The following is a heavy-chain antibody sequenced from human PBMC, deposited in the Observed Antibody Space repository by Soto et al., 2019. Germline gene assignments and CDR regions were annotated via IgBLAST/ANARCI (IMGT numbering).Heavy chain of an antibody. Sequence: QVQLQESGPGLVKPSETLSLTCTVSGGSISSYYWSWIRQPPGKGLEWIGYIYYSGSTNYNPSLKSRVTISVDTSKNQFSLKLSSVTAADTAVYYCARGQEYSSHFDYWGQGTLVTVSS. CDR1: GGSISSYY. CDR3: ARGQEYSSHFDY. D-gene: IGHD6-6*01. CDR2: IYYSGST. V-gene: IGHV4-59*01. J-gene: IGHJ4*02.